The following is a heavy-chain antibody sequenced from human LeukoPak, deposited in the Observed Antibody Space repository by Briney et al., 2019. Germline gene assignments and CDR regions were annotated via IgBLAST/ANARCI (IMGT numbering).Heavy chain of an antibody. J-gene: IGHJ4*02. CDR2: IIPIFGTA. D-gene: IGHD3-22*01. CDR1: GGTFSSYA. Sequence: SVKVSCKASGGTFSSYAISWVRQAPGQGLEWMGGIIPIFGTANYAQKFQGRVTITTDESTSTAYMELSSLRSEDTAVYYCARDLYYDSSGYPGYWGQGTLVTVSS. CDR3: ARDLYYDSSGYPGY. V-gene: IGHV1-69*05.